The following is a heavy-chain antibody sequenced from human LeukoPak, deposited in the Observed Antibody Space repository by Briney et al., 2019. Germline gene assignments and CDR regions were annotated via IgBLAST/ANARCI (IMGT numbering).Heavy chain of an antibody. J-gene: IGHJ4*02. CDR2: IYTSVST. Sequence: TLSLTCTVSGGSISSGACYYNWIRQPGGRGLEWIGRIYTSVSTNYNPSLKTRLTISVDTSKNQFSLKLSSVTAADTAVYYCARDVYDFWSGYYDWGPGTLVTVSS. CDR3: ARDVYDFWSGYYD. V-gene: IGHV4-61*02. D-gene: IGHD3-3*01. CDR1: GGSISSGACY.